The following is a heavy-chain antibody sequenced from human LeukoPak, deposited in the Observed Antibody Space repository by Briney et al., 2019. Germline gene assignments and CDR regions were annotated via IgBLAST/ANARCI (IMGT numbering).Heavy chain of an antibody. CDR2: IYYSGST. Sequence: KTSETLSLTCTVSGGSISSSSYYWSWIRQPPGKGLEWIGYIYYSGSTNYNPSLKSRVTISVDTSKNQFSLKLSSVTAADTAVYYCARDGGSSYYDFWSGYQPLFDYWGQGTLVTVSS. CDR1: GGSISSSSYY. J-gene: IGHJ4*02. CDR3: ARDGGSSYYDFWSGYQPLFDY. D-gene: IGHD3-3*01. V-gene: IGHV4-61*01.